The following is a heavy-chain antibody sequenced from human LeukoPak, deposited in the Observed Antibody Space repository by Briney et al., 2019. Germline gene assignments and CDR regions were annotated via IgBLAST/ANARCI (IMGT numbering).Heavy chain of an antibody. J-gene: IGHJ6*04. D-gene: IGHD6-6*01. CDR2: IYHSGST. CDR1: GYSISSGYY. Sequence: SETLSLTCTVSGYSISSGYYWGWIRQPPGKGLEWIGSIYHSGSTYYNPSLKSRVAISVDTSKNQFSLNLSSVTAADTAVYYCARDLSSSSSMDVWGKGTTVTGSS. CDR3: ARDLSSSSSMDV. V-gene: IGHV4-38-2*02.